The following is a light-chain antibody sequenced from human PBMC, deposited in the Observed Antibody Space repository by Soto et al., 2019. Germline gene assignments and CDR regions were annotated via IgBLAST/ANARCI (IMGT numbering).Light chain of an antibody. CDR1: SSDVGGFNS. J-gene: IGLJ1*01. CDR2: DVN. CDR3: CSYAGSYSYA. V-gene: IGLV2-11*01. Sequence: LAQPRSVSGSPGQSVTSSCTGTSSDVGGFNSVSWYQQHPGKAPKLMIYDVNKRPSGVPDRFSGSKSGSTASLTISGLQAEDEADYYCCSYAGSYSYAFATGTKVNVL.